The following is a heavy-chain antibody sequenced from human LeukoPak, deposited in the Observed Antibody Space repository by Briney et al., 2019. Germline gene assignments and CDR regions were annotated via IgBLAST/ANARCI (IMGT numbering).Heavy chain of an antibody. CDR2: KYYRSKWNN. V-gene: IGHV6-1*01. D-gene: IGHD3-10*01. J-gene: IGHJ4*02. Sequence: NPSPTLPLTCAIAGAIGTSNRASLNWIRRFPSKGLEWVGRKYYRSKWNNDYAVSVKSRITITPDTSKNQFSMQLNSVTPEDTAVYYCARGGGAFDYWGQGTLVTVSS. CDR1: GAIGTSNRAS. CDR3: ARGGGAFDY.